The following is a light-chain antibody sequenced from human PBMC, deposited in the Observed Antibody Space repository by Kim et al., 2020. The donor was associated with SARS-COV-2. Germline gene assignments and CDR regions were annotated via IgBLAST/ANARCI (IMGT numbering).Light chain of an antibody. Sequence: GQSITISCTGTSSDVGGYNYVSWYQQHPGKAPKLMIYDVSNRPPGVSNRFSGSKSGNTASLTISGLQAEDEADYYCSSYTSSSTWVFGGGTQLTVL. CDR1: SSDVGGYNY. CDR3: SSYTSSSTWV. J-gene: IGLJ3*02. V-gene: IGLV2-14*03. CDR2: DVS.